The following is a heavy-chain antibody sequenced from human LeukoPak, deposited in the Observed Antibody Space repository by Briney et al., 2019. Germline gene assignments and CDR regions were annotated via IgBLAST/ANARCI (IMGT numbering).Heavy chain of an antibody. CDR3: ARHGDTAMDTEGARYYYNFDYFDY. CDR1: GYSISSGYY. CDR2: IYHSGST. D-gene: IGHD5-18*01. Sequence: SETLSLTCAVSGYSISSGYYWGWIRQPPGKGLEWIGSIYHSGSTYYNPSLKSRVTISVDTSKNQFSLKLSSVTAADTAVYYCARHGDTAMDTEGARYYYNFDYFDYWGQGTLVTVSS. J-gene: IGHJ4*02. V-gene: IGHV4-38-2*01.